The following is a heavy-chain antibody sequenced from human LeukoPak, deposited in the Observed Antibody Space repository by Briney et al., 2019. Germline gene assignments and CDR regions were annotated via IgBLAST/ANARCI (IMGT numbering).Heavy chain of an antibody. CDR3: ASHLLGYCSSTSCQNTQGIDY. Sequence: GGSLRLSCAASGFTFSDYYMSWIRQAPGKGREWVSYISSSGGTIYYADSVKGRFTISRDNAKNSLYLQMNSLRAEDTAVYYCASHLLGYCSSTSCQNTQGIDYWGQGTLVTVSS. CDR2: ISSSGGTI. V-gene: IGHV3-11*04. D-gene: IGHD2-2*01. CDR1: GFTFSDYY. J-gene: IGHJ4*02.